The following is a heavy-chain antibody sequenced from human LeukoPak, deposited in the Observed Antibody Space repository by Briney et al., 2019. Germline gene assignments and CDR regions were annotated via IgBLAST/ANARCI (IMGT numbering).Heavy chain of an antibody. CDR3: ARLRPRRDYYYYYYMDV. CDR2: INHSGST. V-gene: IGHV4-34*01. Sequence: SETLSLTCAVYGGSFSGYYWSWIRQPPGKGLEWIGEINHSGSTNYNPSLKSRVTISVDTSKNQFSLKLSSVTAADTAVYYCARLRPRRDYYYYYYMDVWGKGTTVTVSS. CDR1: GGSFSGYY. D-gene: IGHD3-16*01. J-gene: IGHJ6*03.